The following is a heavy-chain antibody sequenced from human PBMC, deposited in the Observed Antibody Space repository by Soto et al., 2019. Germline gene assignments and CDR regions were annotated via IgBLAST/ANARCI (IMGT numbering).Heavy chain of an antibody. CDR2: IKQDGSEK. J-gene: IGHJ4*02. CDR1: GCTFSSYW. Sequence: GGSLRLSCAASGCTFSSYWMSWVRQAPGKGLEWVANIKQDGSEKYYVDSVKGRFTISRDNAKNSLYLQMNSLRAEDTAVYYCARETSMVRGMSNYWGQGTLVTVS. CDR3: ARETSMVRGMSNY. D-gene: IGHD3-10*01. V-gene: IGHV3-7*05.